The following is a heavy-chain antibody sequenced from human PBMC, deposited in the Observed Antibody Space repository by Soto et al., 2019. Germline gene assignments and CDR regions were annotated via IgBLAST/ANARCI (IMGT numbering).Heavy chain of an antibody. Sequence: ASVKVSFKASGYTFTGYYMHWVRQAPGQGLEWMGWINPNSGCTNYAQKFQGRVTMTRDTSISTAYMELSRLRSDDTAVYYCARDNYDFWSGYRQNYGMDVWGQGTTVTVSS. CDR1: GYTFTGYY. D-gene: IGHD3-3*01. J-gene: IGHJ6*02. CDR2: INPNSGCT. CDR3: ARDNYDFWSGYRQNYGMDV. V-gene: IGHV1-2*02.